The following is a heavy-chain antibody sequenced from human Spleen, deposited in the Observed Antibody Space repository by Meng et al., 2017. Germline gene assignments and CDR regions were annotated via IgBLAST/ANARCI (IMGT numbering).Heavy chain of an antibody. CDR1: GFTFSSYA. Sequence: GESLKISCAASGFTFSSYAMSWVRQAPGKGLEWVSSISAAGSYIYYADSVKGRFTISRDNAKSSLFLHMYNLRAEDTAVYYCARHRSSGWYKDDAFDIWGQGTMVTVSS. J-gene: IGHJ3*02. D-gene: IGHD6-19*01. CDR2: ISAAGSYI. V-gene: IGHV3-21*01. CDR3: ARHRSSGWYKDDAFDI.